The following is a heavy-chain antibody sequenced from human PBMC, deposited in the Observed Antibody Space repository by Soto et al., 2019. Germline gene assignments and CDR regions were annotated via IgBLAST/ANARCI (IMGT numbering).Heavy chain of an antibody. Sequence: SQTLSLTCAISGDSVSSNSSAWNWIRQSPSRGLEWLGRTYYRSKWYNDYAVSVKSRITINPDTSKNQFSLQLNSVTPEDTAVYYCARDSSSWPLKSQRHGFDIWGQGTMVTVSS. D-gene: IGHD6-13*01. J-gene: IGHJ3*02. V-gene: IGHV6-1*01. CDR2: TYYRSKWYN. CDR1: GDSVSSNSSA. CDR3: ARDSSSWPLKSQRHGFDI.